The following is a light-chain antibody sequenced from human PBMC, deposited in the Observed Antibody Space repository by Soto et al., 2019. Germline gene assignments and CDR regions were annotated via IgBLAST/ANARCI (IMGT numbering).Light chain of an antibody. CDR3: QQYNNWPYT. CDR2: GAS. CDR1: QSVSSN. V-gene: IGKV3-15*01. Sequence: EIVMTQSPATLSVSPGERATLSCRASQSVSSNLAWYQQKPGQAPRLLIYGASTRATGIPARFGGSGSGTEFTLTISSLQSEDFAVYYCQQYNNWPYTFGQGTKVDIK. J-gene: IGKJ2*01.